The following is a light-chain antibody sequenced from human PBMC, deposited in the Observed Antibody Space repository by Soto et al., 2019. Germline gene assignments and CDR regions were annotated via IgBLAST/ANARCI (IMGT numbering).Light chain of an antibody. V-gene: IGKV3-20*01. CDR2: GAS. J-gene: IGKJ2*01. CDR3: QQYGSSSYT. CDR1: QSVSSSY. Sequence: EIVLTQSPGTLSLSPGERATLSCRASQSVSSSYLAWYQQKPGQAPRLLIYGASSRATGIPDRFSGSGSGTDFTLTISRLEPDDFAVYYCQQYGSSSYTFGPWTKLEIK.